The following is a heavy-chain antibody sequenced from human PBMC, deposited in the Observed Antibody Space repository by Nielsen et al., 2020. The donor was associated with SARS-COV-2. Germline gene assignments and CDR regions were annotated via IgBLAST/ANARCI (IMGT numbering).Heavy chain of an antibody. D-gene: IGHD3-16*01. CDR2: ISTRSSST. J-gene: IGHJ4*02. CDR1: GFIFSDYN. CDR3: VRGLQVPNGLAHR. Sequence: LSLTCAASGFIFSDYNMNWVRQAPGKGLEWVSYISTRSSSTYYADFVKGRFTISRDNAKDSLYLQMNSLRAEDTAAYYYVRGLQVPNGLAHRWGQGTLVTVSS. V-gene: IGHV3-48*01.